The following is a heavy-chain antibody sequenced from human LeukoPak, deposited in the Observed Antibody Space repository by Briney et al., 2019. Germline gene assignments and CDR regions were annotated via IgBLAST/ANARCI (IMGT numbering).Heavy chain of an antibody. Sequence: PGGSLRLSCAASGFTFSSYAMSWFRQAPGKGLEWVSAISGDGDGTYYADSVKGRFTISRDNSKNTLYLQMNSLRAEDTAVYYCASPPGSSSVLPDYWGQGTLVTVSS. CDR1: GFTFSSYA. D-gene: IGHD6-6*01. J-gene: IGHJ4*02. CDR3: ASPPGSSSVLPDY. V-gene: IGHV3-23*01. CDR2: ISGDGDGT.